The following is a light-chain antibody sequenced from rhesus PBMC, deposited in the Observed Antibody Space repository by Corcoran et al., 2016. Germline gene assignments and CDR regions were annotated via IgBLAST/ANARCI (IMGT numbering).Light chain of an antibody. J-gene: IGKJ4*01. CDR3: QQRNSYPLT. Sequence: DIQLTQSPSSLSASVGDRVTITCRASQGISSYLAWYQQKPGKAPKLLIYDATNLQSGVPSRFRGSGSGTDFTLNISSLQPEDFAVYYCQQRNSYPLTFGGGTKVEIK. CDR2: DAT. V-gene: IGKV1-38*01. CDR1: QGISSY.